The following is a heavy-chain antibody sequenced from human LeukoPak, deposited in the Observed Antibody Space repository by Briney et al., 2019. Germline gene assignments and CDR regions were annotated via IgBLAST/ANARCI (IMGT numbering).Heavy chain of an antibody. CDR1: GFTFSIYS. J-gene: IGHJ4*02. D-gene: IGHD1-14*01. V-gene: IGHV3-48*04. Sequence: GGSLRLSCAASGFTFSIYSLTWVRQAPGKGLEWVSYITGNSKATYHAESVKGRLTISRDNAKNSLYLQMNSLRAEDTAVYYCARTGALDYWGQGALVTVSS. CDR3: ARTGALDY. CDR2: ITGNSKAT.